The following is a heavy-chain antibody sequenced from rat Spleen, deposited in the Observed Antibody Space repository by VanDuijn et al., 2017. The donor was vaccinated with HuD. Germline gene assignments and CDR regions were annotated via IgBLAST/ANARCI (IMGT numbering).Heavy chain of an antibody. Sequence: EVQLQESGPGLVKPSQSLSLTCSVTFYSITSSYGWSWIRRFPGNKLEWMGYINGAGTTNYNPSLKSRISISRDTSKNQFFLQVNSVTTEDTATYYCAKTTVAYYYVMDAWGQGASVTVSS. V-gene: IGHV3-3*01. CDR2: INGAGTT. CDR3: AKTTVAYYYVMDA. CDR1: FYSITSSYG. D-gene: IGHD1-3*01. J-gene: IGHJ4*01.